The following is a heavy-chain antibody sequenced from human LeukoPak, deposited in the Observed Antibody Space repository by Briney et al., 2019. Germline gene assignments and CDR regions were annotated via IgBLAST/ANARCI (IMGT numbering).Heavy chain of an antibody. V-gene: IGHV1-18*01. CDR2: ISAYNGDA. J-gene: IGHJ1*01. D-gene: IGHD6-13*01. CDR3: ARDDIHSSSWYEYFQH. Sequence: GASVKVSCKASGYTFINYGISWVRQVPGQGLEWMGWISAYNGDANYAQKLQGRVTMTTDTSTSTAYMELRSLRSDDTAVYYCARDDIHSSSWYEYFQHWGQGTLVTVSS. CDR1: GYTFINYG.